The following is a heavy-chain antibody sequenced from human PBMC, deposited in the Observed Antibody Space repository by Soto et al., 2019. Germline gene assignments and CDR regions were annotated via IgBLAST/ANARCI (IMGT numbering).Heavy chain of an antibody. D-gene: IGHD1-7*01. J-gene: IGHJ4*02. CDR3: ARGNWNYDLDY. Sequence: QVQLVESGGGVVQPGRSLRLSCAASGFTFSSYGMHWVRQAPGKGLEWVAVIWYDGSNKYYADSVKGRFTISRDNSKNTRYLQMNSLRAEDTAVYYCARGNWNYDLDYWGQGTLVTVSS. CDR2: IWYDGSNK. V-gene: IGHV3-33*01. CDR1: GFTFSSYG.